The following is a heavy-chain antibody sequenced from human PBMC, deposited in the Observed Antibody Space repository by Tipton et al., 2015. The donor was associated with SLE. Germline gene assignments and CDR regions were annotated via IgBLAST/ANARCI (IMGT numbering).Heavy chain of an antibody. CDR3: ARESPPWRGYWEGFSSSYGMDV. J-gene: IGHJ6*02. CDR1: GYSFTDYY. Sequence: QVQLVQSGAEGKKPGASVKASCKASGYSFTDYYMHWVRQAPGQGLEWMGWINPNNGGTNFAQKFQGRVTITADESTSTAYMGLSSLRSEDTAVYYCARESPPWRGYWEGFSSSYGMDVWGQGTTVTVSS. D-gene: IGHD3-3*01. CDR2: INPNNGGT. V-gene: IGHV1-2*02.